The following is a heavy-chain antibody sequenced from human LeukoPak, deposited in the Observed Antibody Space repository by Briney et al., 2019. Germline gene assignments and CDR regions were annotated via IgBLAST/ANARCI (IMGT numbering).Heavy chain of an antibody. CDR2: ISGSGGST. J-gene: IGHJ4*02. CDR3: AKGGTGMVGLGFDF. Sequence: GGSLRLSCAASGFTFSSYAMSWVRQAPGKGLDWVSGISGSGGSTYYADSVKGRFTISRDNSKNTLYLQMNSLRADDTAVYYCAKGGTGMVGLGFDFWGQGTLVTVSS. D-gene: IGHD5-18*01. V-gene: IGHV3-23*01. CDR1: GFTFSSYA.